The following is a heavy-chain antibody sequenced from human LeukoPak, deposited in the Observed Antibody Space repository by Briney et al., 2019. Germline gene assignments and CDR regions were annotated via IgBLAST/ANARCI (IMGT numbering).Heavy chain of an antibody. CDR3: ATENGFNDY. J-gene: IGHJ4*02. CDR1: GVSISSTTYY. CDR2: IYYSGTT. D-gene: IGHD2-8*01. V-gene: IGHV4-39*07. Sequence: PSETLSLTCTVSGVSISSTTYYWGWIRQPPGKGLEWNGTIYYSGTTRYNPSLKSRVTISLDTSKNQFSLKLSSVTAADTAVYYCATENGFNDYWGQGTLVTVSS.